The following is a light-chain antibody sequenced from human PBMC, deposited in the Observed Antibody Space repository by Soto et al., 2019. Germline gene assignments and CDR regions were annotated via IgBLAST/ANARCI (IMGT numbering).Light chain of an antibody. CDR2: LND. V-gene: IGLV1-44*01. CDR1: FSNIGDIV. Sequence: QSVLTQPPSLSATPWQRVNISCSGSFSNIGDIVVNWYQQLPGAAPHLRIYLNDQRPSGVPARFSGAKSGTSAFLAISGLQSEAEADHYCAAWDDSLTALFGTGTKVTVL. J-gene: IGLJ1*01. CDR3: AAWDDSLTAL.